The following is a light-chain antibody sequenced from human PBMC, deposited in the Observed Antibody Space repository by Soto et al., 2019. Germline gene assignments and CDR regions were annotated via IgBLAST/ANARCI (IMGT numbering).Light chain of an antibody. Sequence: QSVLAQPASVAGSPGQAITISCTGTSSDVGGYNYVSWYQQHPGKAPKLMIYEGSNRPSGVSNRCCGSKSGNTASLTISGLQAEHEADYYCSSYTSSSTPHVLGTGTKVTVL. J-gene: IGLJ1*01. CDR1: SSDVGGYNY. CDR2: EGS. V-gene: IGLV2-14*01. CDR3: SSYTSSSTPHV.